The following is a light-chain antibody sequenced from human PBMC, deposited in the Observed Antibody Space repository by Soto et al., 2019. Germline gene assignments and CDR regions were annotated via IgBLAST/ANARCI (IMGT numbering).Light chain of an antibody. Sequence: EIVLTQSPGTLSLSPGERATLSYRASQSVSSNLAWYQQKPGQAPRLLIYGASTRATGIPARFSGSGSGTEFTLTISSLQSEDFAVYYCQQYNNWPRTFGQGTKVDI. J-gene: IGKJ1*01. V-gene: IGKV3-15*01. CDR1: QSVSSN. CDR2: GAS. CDR3: QQYNNWPRT.